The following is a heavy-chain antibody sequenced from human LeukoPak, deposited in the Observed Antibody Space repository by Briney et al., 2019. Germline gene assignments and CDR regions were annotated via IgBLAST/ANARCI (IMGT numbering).Heavy chain of an antibody. V-gene: IGHV4-59*08. CDR1: GGSTSSYY. CDR3: ARGRTDVDYGGELFDY. J-gene: IGHJ4*02. D-gene: IGHD4-23*01. Sequence: PSETLSLTCTVSGGSTSSYYWSWIRQPPGKGLEWIGYIYYSGSTNYNPSLKSRVTISVDTSKNQFSLKLSSVTAADTAVYYCARGRTDVDYGGELFDYWGQGTLVTVSS. CDR2: IYYSGST.